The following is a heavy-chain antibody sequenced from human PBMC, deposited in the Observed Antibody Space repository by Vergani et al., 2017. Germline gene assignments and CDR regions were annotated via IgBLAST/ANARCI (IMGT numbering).Heavy chain of an antibody. D-gene: IGHD2-2*01. J-gene: IGHJ4*02. CDR3: ARDGEGVVPAAEPFDY. CDR1: GYTFTGYY. CDR2: INPNSGGT. V-gene: IGHV1-2*02. Sequence: QVQLVQSGAEVKKPGASVKVSCKASGYTFTGYYMHWVRQAPGQGLEWMGWINPNSGGTNYAQKLQGRVTMTTDTSTSTAYMELRSLRSDDTAVYYCARDGEGVVPAAEPFDYWGQGTLVTVSS.